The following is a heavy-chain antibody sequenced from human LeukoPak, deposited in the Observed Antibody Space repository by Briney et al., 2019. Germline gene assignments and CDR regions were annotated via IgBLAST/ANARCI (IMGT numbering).Heavy chain of an antibody. J-gene: IGHJ6*03. D-gene: IGHD2-15*01. CDR2: MNPNSGNT. CDR3: ARGRGTVAATPYYYMDV. Sequence: ALVKVSCKXSGYTFTSYDINWVRQATGQGLERMGWMNPNSGNTGYAQKFQGRVTITRNTSISTAYMELSSLRSEDTAVYYCARGRGTVAATPYYYMDVWGKGTTVTVSS. CDR1: GYTFTSYD. V-gene: IGHV1-8*03.